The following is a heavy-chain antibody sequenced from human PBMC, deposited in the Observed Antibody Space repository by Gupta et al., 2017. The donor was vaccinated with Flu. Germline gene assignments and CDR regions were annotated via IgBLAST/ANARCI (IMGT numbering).Heavy chain of an antibody. CDR3: AREPTEYYYDSSGYNYYYYGMDV. D-gene: IGHD3-22*01. CDR2: INPNSGGT. J-gene: IGHJ6*02. CDR1: GYTFTGYY. V-gene: IGHV1-2*04. Sequence: QVQLVQSGAEVKKPGASVKVSCKASGYTFTGYYMHWVRQAPGQGLEWMGWINPNSGGTNYAQKFQGWVTMTRDTSISTAYMELSRLRSDDTAVYYWAREPTEYYYDSSGYNYYYYGMDVWGQGTTVTVSS.